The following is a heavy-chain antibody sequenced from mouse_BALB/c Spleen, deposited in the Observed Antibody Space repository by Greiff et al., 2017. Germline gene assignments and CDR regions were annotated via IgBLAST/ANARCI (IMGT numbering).Heavy chain of an antibody. Sequence: QVQLQQSGAELVRPGTSVKVSCKASGYAFTNYLIEWVKQRPGQGLEWIGVINPGSGGTNYNEKFKGKATFTADTSSNTAYMQLSSLTSEDSAVYYCARDYGSDYWGQGTTLTVSS. CDR1: GYAFTNYL. CDR2: INPGSGGT. CDR3: ARDYGSDY. D-gene: IGHD1-2*01. J-gene: IGHJ2*01. V-gene: IGHV1-54*02.